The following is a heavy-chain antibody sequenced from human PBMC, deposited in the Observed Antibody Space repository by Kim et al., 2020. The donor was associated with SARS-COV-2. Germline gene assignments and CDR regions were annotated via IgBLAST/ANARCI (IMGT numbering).Heavy chain of an antibody. CDR3: ARDSFGDSSGYYYGAAFDI. D-gene: IGHD3-22*01. Sequence: SVKVSCKASGGTFSSYAISWVRQAPGQGLEWMGGIIPIFGTANYAQKFQGRVTITADESTSTAYMELSSLRSEDTAVYYCARDSFGDSSGYYYGAAFDIWGQGTMVTVSS. J-gene: IGHJ3*02. CDR2: IIPIFGTA. V-gene: IGHV1-69*13. CDR1: GGTFSSYA.